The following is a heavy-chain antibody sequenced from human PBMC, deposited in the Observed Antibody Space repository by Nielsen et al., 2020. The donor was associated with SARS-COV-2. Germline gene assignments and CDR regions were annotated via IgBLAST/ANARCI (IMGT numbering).Heavy chain of an antibody. D-gene: IGHD3-22*01. CDR3: VRVRDDGHYYDTGPFDY. CDR2: ISWNGGST. V-gene: IGHV3-20*04. Sequence: GESLKISCAASGFIFDDYAMSWVRQAPGKGLEWVSGISWNGGSTRYADSVEGRFIIARDNARDTLSLQMNSLSAEDTAVYYCVRVRDDGHYYDTGPFDYWGQGALVTVSS. J-gene: IGHJ4*02. CDR1: GFIFDDYA.